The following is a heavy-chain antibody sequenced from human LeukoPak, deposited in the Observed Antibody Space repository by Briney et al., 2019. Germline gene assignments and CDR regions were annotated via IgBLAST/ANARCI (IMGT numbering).Heavy chain of an antibody. CDR2: IYHSGST. CDR1: GGSISSYY. J-gene: IGHJ4*02. CDR3: AREGLEPPAALDY. V-gene: IGHV4-59*12. Sequence: SETLSLTCTVSGGSISSYYWSWIRQPPGKGLEWIGYIYHSGSTYYNPSLKSRVTISVDRSKNQFSLKLSSVTAADTAVYYCAREGLEPPAALDYWGQGTLVTVSS. D-gene: IGHD1-1*01.